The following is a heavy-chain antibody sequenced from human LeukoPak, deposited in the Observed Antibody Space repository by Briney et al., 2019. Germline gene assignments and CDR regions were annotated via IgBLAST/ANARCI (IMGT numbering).Heavy chain of an antibody. Sequence: ASVKVSCKASGYNFVGYYLHWVRQAPGQGLVWMAWIDPYTGNTHYAQKFQGRITVTRDTSLSTTYMELNWLTSDDTALYYCAREYSASEHWGQGTLVTVSS. CDR3: AREYSASEH. J-gene: IGHJ1*01. CDR2: IDPYTGNT. V-gene: IGHV1-2*02. CDR1: GYNFVGYY. D-gene: IGHD5-12*01.